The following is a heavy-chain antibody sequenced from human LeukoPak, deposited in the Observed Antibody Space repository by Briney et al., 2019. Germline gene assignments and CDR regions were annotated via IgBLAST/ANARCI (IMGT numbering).Heavy chain of an antibody. CDR1: GYTLTGSY. Sequence: GASVKVSCKVYGYTLTGSYIHWVRQAPGQGLEWMGWINFNSGGTNYAQKFQGRVTMTRDTSISTAYMELSRLRSDDTAVYYCASTKDYGDYGRFDPWGQGTLVTVSS. CDR2: INFNSGGT. D-gene: IGHD4-17*01. CDR3: ASTKDYGDYGRFDP. V-gene: IGHV1-2*02. J-gene: IGHJ5*02.